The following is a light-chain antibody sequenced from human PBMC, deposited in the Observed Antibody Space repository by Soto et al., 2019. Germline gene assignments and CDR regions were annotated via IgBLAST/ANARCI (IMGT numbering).Light chain of an antibody. CDR2: GAS. Sequence: EIVLTQSPGTLSLSPGERATLSCRASQSFNSNYLAWYQQKPGQAPRLLIYGASSRATCIPDRFNGGRSGTEFTLTIRRREPEDFAVYYCQQYGSSFYTFGQGTKLEI. J-gene: IGKJ2*01. CDR3: QQYGSSFYT. CDR1: QSFNSNY. V-gene: IGKV3-20*01.